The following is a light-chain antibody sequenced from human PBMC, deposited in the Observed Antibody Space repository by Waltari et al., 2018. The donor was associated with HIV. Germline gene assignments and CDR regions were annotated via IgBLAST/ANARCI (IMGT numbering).Light chain of an antibody. J-gene: IGKJ4*01. CDR3: QQYGTSPIT. V-gene: IGKV3-20*01. CDR2: GAS. CDR1: QSVSSSY. Sequence: EIILTQSPPTLSVSPGQRATLSCWASQSVSSSYLAWYQQRPGQAPRLLIYGASNKATGVPDRISGSEAGTQFTRTISRMQPEDFALYYCQQYGTSPITFGGGSRVEIK.